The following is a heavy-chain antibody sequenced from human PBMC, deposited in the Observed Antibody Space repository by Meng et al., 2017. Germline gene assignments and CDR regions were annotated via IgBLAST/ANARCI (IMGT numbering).Heavy chain of an antibody. CDR3: ARGDYDGLAY. D-gene: IGHD4-17*01. V-gene: IGHV4-31*03. CDR2: IYYSGST. CDR1: GGSINSDDYY. J-gene: IGHJ4*02. Sequence: QVQLQESGPGLVKPSTPLSLTCTVSGGSINSDDYYWSWIRQHPGKGLEWIGFIYYSGSTYYNPSLKSRVSISVDTSKNQFSLKVTSVTAADTAVYYCARGDYDGLAYWGQGTLVTVSS.